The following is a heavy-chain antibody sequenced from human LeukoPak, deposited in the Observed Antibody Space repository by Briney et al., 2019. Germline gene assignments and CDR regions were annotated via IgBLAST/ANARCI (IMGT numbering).Heavy chain of an antibody. J-gene: IGHJ6*03. CDR3: AKLGKTENHYGSGRFSYYYYMDV. Sequence: GGSLRLSCEASRLSFSSYWMHWVRQAPGKGLVWVSRINTDGSSTSYAESVKGRFTISRDNAKNTLYLQMNSLRAEDTAVYYCAKLGKTENHYGSGRFSYYYYMDVWGKGTTVTISS. D-gene: IGHD3-10*01. V-gene: IGHV3-74*01. CDR1: RLSFSSYW. CDR2: INTDGSST.